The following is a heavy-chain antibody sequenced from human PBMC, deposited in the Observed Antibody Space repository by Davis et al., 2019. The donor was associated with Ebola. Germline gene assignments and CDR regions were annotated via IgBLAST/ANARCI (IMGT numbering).Heavy chain of an antibody. J-gene: IGHJ4*02. CDR3: TSVTYYYDSSGYYRYYFDY. V-gene: IGHV3-73*01. CDR2: IRSKANSYAT. CDR1: GFTFSGSA. D-gene: IGHD3-22*01. Sequence: GESLKISCAASGFTFSGSAMHWVRQASGKGLEWVGRIRSKANSYATAYAASVKGRFTISRDDSKNTAYLQMNSLKTEDTAVYYCTSVTYYYDSSGYYRYYFDYWGQGTLVTVSS.